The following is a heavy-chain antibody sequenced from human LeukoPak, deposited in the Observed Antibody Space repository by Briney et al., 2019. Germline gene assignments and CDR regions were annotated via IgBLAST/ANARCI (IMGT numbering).Heavy chain of an antibody. J-gene: IGHJ5*02. CDR3: ARAEGYSTVTYSNWFDP. V-gene: IGHV1-8*02. D-gene: IGHD4-17*01. CDR1: GYTFSNYY. Sequence: ASVKVSCKASGYTFSNYYIHWVRQAPGQGLEWMGWMNPNSGNTGYAQKFQGRVTMTRNTSISTAYMELSSLRSEDTAVYYCARAEGYSTVTYSNWFDPWGQGTLVTVSS. CDR2: MNPNSGNT.